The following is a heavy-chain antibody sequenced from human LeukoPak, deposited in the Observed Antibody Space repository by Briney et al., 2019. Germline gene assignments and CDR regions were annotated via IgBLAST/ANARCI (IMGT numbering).Heavy chain of an antibody. V-gene: IGHV4-34*01. CDR2: INHSGST. J-gene: IGHJ6*03. D-gene: IGHD3-22*01. Sequence: SETLSLTCAVYGGSFSGYYWSWIRQPPGKGLEWIGEINHSGSTNYNPSLKSRVTISVDTSKNQFSLKLSSVTAADTAVYYCARGYYYDSWIYYYYYMDVWGKGTTVTVSS. CDR3: ARGYYYDSWIYYYYYMDV. CDR1: GGSFSGYY.